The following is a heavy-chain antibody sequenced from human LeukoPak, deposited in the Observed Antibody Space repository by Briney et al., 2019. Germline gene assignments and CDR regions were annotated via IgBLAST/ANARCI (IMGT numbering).Heavy chain of an antibody. D-gene: IGHD6-13*01. CDR1: GGSINSYY. Sequence: SETLSLTCTVSGGSINSYYWSWIRQPPGKGLEWIGYIYYSGSTNYHPSLKSRATISVDTSKNQFSLKLSSVTAADTAVYYCARGHSSSWYYFDYWGQGILVTVSS. CDR2: IYYSGST. V-gene: IGHV4-59*01. CDR3: ARGHSSSWYYFDY. J-gene: IGHJ4*02.